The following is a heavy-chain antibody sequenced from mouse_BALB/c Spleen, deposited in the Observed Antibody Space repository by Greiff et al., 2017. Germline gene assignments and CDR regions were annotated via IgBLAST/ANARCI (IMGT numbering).Heavy chain of an antibody. CDR3: ARGGSGTLDY. CDR2: ISDGGSYT. CDR1: GFTFSDYY. Sequence: EVKLVESGGGLVKPGGSLKLSCAASGFTFSDYYMYWVRQTPEKRLEWVATISDGGSYTYYPDSVKGRFTISRDNAKNNLCLQMSGLKSADTAMYDCARGGSGTLDYWGQGTTLTVSS. V-gene: IGHV5-4*02. D-gene: IGHD4-1*01. J-gene: IGHJ2*01.